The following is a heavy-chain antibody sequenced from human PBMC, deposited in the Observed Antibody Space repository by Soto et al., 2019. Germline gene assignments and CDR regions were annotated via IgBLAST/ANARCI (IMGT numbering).Heavy chain of an antibody. D-gene: IGHD3-3*01. Sequence: GASVKVSCKDSGYTFTSYGISWVRQANRQGLEWMGWISAYNGNTNYAQKLQGRVTMTTDTSTSTAYMELRSLRSDDTAVYYCARNGITIFGVVNGPFDYWGQGTLVTVSS. J-gene: IGHJ4*02. CDR3: ARNGITIFGVVNGPFDY. CDR2: ISAYNGNT. V-gene: IGHV1-18*01. CDR1: GYTFTSYG.